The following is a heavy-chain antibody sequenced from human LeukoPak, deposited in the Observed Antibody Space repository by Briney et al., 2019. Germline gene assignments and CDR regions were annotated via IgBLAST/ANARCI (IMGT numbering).Heavy chain of an antibody. CDR3: ARDRGFSSGWPLGY. CDR1: GFTFSSYA. CDR2: ISYDGSNK. V-gene: IGHV3-30-3*01. D-gene: IGHD6-19*01. Sequence: GGSLRLSCAASGFTFSSYAMHWVRQAPGKGLEWVAVISYDGSNKYYADSVKGRFTISRDNSKNTLYLQMNSLRAEDTAVYYCARDRGFSSGWPLGYWGQGTLVTVSS. J-gene: IGHJ4*02.